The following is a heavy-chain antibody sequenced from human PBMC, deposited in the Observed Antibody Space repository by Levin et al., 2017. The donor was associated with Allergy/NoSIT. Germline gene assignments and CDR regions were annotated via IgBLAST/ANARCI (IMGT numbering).Heavy chain of an antibody. J-gene: IGHJ4*02. Sequence: ASVKVSCKASGYTFTGYYMHWVRQAPGQGLEWMGRINPNSGGTNYAQKFQGRVTMTRDTSISTAYMELSRLRSDDTAVYYCARDRPLLWNYDLLSPDDMGCLNWGQGTLVTVSS. D-gene: IGHD1-7*01. CDR1: GYTFTGYY. V-gene: IGHV1-2*06. CDR2: INPNSGGT. CDR3: ARDRPLLWNYDLLSPDDMGCLN.